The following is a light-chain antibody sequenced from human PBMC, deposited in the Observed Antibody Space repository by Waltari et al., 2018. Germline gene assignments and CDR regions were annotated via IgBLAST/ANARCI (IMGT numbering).Light chain of an antibody. J-gene: IGLJ2*01. CDR1: NSDVGNYNY. V-gene: IGLV2-8*01. CDR2: ELT. CDR3: SSYAGNNNLI. Sequence: QSALTQPPSASGSPGQSVTISCTGRNSDVGNYNYLSWYQQHPRKAPKLIIYELTKRPSGVPDRFSGSKSGNTASPTVSGLQAEDEADYYCSSYAGNNNLIFGGGTKVTVL.